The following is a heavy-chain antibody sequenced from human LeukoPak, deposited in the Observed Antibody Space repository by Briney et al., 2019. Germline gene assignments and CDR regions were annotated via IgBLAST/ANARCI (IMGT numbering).Heavy chain of an antibody. CDR3: ARTYGDYSPYYYYYYMDV. CDR1: GGSISSSSYY. D-gene: IGHD4-17*01. V-gene: IGHV2-70*11. Sequence: TLSLTCTVSGGSISSSSYYWGWIRQPPGKALEWLARIDWDDDKYYSTSLKTRLTISKDTSKNQVVLTMTNMDPVDTATYYCARTYGDYSPYYYYYYMDVWGKGTMVTISS. CDR2: IDWDDDK. J-gene: IGHJ6*03.